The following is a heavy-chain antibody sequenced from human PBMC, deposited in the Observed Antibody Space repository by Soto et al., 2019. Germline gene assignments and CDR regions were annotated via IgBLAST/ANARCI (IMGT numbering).Heavy chain of an antibody. J-gene: IGHJ4*02. Sequence: SETLSLTCAVSGGSISSGGYSWSWIRQPPGKGLEWIGYIYHSGSTYYNPSLKSRVTISVDRPKNQFSLKLSSVTAADTAVYYCARSLGYCTNGVCPYHYWGQGTLVTVSS. CDR3: ARSLGYCTNGVCPYHY. CDR2: IYHSGST. V-gene: IGHV4-30-2*01. D-gene: IGHD2-8*01. CDR1: GGSISSGGYS.